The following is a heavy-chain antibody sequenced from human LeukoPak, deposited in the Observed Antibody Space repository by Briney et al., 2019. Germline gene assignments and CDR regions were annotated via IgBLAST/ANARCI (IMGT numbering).Heavy chain of an antibody. CDR1: GGSFSGYY. CDR2: INRSGST. D-gene: IGHD6-6*01. CDR3: ARGRGIAARHRWFDP. Sequence: PSETLSLTCAVYGGSFSGYYWSWIRQPPGKGLEWIGEINRSGSTNYNPSLKSRVTISVDTSKNQFSLKLSSVTAADTAVYYCARGRGIAARHRWFDPWGQGTLVTVSS. V-gene: IGHV4-34*01. J-gene: IGHJ5*02.